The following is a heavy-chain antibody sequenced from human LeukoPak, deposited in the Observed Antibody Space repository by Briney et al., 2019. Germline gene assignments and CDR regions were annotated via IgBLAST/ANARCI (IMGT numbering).Heavy chain of an antibody. CDR1: DESFSGPC. D-gene: IGHD3-10*01. Sequence: SETLSLTCGVYDESFSGPCWSWLRQPPGKGLEWIGEINDGRYTNYNPSLESRVTLSVDTSKKQFSLKLSSVTAADTAVYYCASAFGNVRGLTWGQGTLVTVSS. CDR3: ASAFGNVRGLT. CDR2: INDGRYT. J-gene: IGHJ5*02. V-gene: IGHV4-34*01.